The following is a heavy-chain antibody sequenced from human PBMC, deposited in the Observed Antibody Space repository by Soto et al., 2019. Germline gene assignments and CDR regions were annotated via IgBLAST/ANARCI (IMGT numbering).Heavy chain of an antibody. CDR2: IYSSGST. V-gene: IGHV4-30-4*01. CDR3: ARRGGYDY. D-gene: IGHD3-22*01. CDR1: GVSISSGDDY. J-gene: IGHJ4*02. Sequence: SETLSLTCIVSGVSISSGDDYWSWIRQPPGKGLEWIGYIYSSGSTYSNPSLGSRATISADTSNNQFSLKLTSVTAADTAVYYCARRGGYDYWGQGALVTVSS.